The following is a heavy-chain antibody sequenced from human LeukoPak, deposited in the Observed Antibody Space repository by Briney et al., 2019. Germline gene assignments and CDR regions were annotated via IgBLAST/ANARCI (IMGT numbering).Heavy chain of an antibody. J-gene: IGHJ2*01. V-gene: IGHV3-30-3*01. D-gene: IGHD3-22*01. CDR2: ISYDGSNK. CDR1: GFTFSSYA. CDR3: ARDGYYYDSSGYLYWYFDL. Sequence: GGSLRLSCAASGFTFSSYAMHWVRQAPGKGLEWVAVISYDGSNKYYADSVKGRFTISRDNSKNTLYLQMNSLRAEDTAVYYCARDGYYYDSSGYLYWYFDLWGRGTLVTVSS.